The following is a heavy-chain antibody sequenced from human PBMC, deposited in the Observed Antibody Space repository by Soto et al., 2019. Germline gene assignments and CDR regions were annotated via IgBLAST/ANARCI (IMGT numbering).Heavy chain of an antibody. CDR3: ARGGNSSSFDY. CDR1: GFTFSSYS. Sequence: GGSLRLSCAASGFTFSSYSMNWVHQAPGKGLEWVSYISSSSTIYYADSVKGRFTISRDNAKNSLYLQMNSLRDEDTAVYYCARGGNSSSFDYWGQGTLVTVSS. D-gene: IGHD6-6*01. V-gene: IGHV3-48*02. CDR2: ISSSSTI. J-gene: IGHJ4*02.